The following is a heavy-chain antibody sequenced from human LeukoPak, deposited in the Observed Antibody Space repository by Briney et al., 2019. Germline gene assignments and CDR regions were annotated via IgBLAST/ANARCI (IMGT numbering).Heavy chain of an antibody. J-gene: IGHJ4*02. Sequence: GGTLRLSCAASGFTFSSYEMNWVRQAPGKGLEWVSYISSSGSTIYYADSVKGRFTISRDNAKNSLYLQMNSLRAEDTAVYYCARSSPFCSSTSCYFDYWGQGTLVTVSS. CDR3: ARSSPFCSSTSCYFDY. V-gene: IGHV3-48*03. CDR2: ISSSGSTI. CDR1: GFTFSSYE. D-gene: IGHD2-2*01.